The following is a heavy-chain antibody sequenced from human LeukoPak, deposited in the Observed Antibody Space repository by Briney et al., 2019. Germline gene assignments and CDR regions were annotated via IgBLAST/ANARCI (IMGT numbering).Heavy chain of an antibody. D-gene: IGHD3-3*01. CDR2: IWYDGSNK. CDR1: GFTFSSYG. CDR3: AKDLYYDFWSGYYTPDYYMDV. V-gene: IGHV3-33*06. J-gene: IGHJ6*03. Sequence: GGSLRLSCAASGFTFSSYGMHWVSQAPGKGLEWVAVIWYDGSNKYYADSVKGRFTISRDNSKNTLYLQMNSLRAEDTAVYYCAKDLYYDFWSGYYTPDYYMDVWGEGTTVTVSS.